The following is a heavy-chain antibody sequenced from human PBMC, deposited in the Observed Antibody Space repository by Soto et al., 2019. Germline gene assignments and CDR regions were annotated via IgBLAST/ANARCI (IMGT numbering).Heavy chain of an antibody. CDR2: IYYSGAT. D-gene: IGHD5-18*01. V-gene: IGHV4-59*08. CDR3: ARWPDTAMALAFDY. Sequence: SETLSLTCTVSGDSISPYYWSWIRQTPGTGLEWIGYIYYSGATNYNPSLKSRVTISVDTSKNQFSLKLSSVTAADTAVYYCARWPDTAMALAFDYWGQGTLVTVSS. J-gene: IGHJ4*02. CDR1: GDSISPYY.